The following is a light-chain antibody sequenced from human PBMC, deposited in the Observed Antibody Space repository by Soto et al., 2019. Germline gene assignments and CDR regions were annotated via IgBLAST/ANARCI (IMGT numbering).Light chain of an antibody. Sequence: TQSPATLSASVGDRVTITCRASQGISSALVWYQQKPGKAPKLLIYDASSLESGVPSRFSGSGYGTDFSLTISSLQPEDFATYYCQQFDSYPLTFGGGTKVDIK. V-gene: IGKV1-13*02. CDR3: QQFDSYPLT. CDR1: QGISSA. J-gene: IGKJ4*01. CDR2: DAS.